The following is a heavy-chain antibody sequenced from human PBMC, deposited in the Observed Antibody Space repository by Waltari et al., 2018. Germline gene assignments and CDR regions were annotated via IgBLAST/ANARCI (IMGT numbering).Heavy chain of an antibody. CDR1: GYSISSGYY. Sequence: QVQLQESGPGLVKPSETLSLTCAVSGYSISSGYYWGWIRQPPGKGLEWIGSIYHSGSTYYNPSLKSRVTISVDTSKNQFSLKLSSVTAADTAVYYCATPTYYDILTGYQPDAFDIWGQGTMVTVSS. D-gene: IGHD3-9*01. CDR3: ATPTYYDILTGYQPDAFDI. J-gene: IGHJ3*02. V-gene: IGHV4-38-2*01. CDR2: IYHSGST.